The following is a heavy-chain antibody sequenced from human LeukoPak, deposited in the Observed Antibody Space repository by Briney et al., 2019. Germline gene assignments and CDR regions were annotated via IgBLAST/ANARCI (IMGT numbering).Heavy chain of an antibody. Sequence: DSVQVSCPASGSPFPSYGISWVRPAPGQGLEWMGWVTAYKDNTYYSQKLQGRVTMTTDTSTSTATLERRSLGSDDTAVDYCARDLRRGSSSWYVSGGDYWGQGTLVTVSS. CDR3: ARDLRRGSSSWYVSGGDY. CDR1: GSPFPSYG. V-gene: IGHV1-18*01. D-gene: IGHD6-13*01. CDR2: VTAYKDNT. J-gene: IGHJ4*02.